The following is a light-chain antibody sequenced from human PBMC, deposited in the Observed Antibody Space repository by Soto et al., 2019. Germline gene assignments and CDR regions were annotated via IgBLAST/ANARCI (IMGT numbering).Light chain of an antibody. J-gene: IGKJ4*01. V-gene: IGKV3-11*01. CDR2: DAS. CDR1: QSISSH. CDR3: QQRSTWPLT. Sequence: EIVLTQSPATLSLSPGERATLSCRASQSISSHLAWYQQKPGQAPRLLMYDASNRATGILARFSGSGSGTDFTLTISSLAPEDFAVYYCQQRSTWPLTFGGGTKVEIK.